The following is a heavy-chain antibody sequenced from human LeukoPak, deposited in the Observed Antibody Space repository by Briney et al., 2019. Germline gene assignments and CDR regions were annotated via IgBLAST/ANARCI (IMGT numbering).Heavy chain of an antibody. D-gene: IGHD3-22*01. V-gene: IGHV1-18*01. Sequence: ASVKVSCKASGYTFTSYGISWVRQAPGQGLEWMGWISAYNGNTHYAQRFQGSVTMTTDTSTSTAYMELKSLGSDDTAVYFCAGANYYDSTGFYYGRPTDAFDIWGQGTMVTVSS. CDR2: ISAYNGNT. J-gene: IGHJ3*02. CDR3: AGANYYDSTGFYYGRPTDAFDI. CDR1: GYTFTSYG.